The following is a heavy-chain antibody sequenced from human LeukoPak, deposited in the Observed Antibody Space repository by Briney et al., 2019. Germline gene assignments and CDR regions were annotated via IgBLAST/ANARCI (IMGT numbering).Heavy chain of an antibody. Sequence: GASVKVSCKASGYTFTSYYMHWVRQAPGQGLEWMGIINPSGGSTSYAQKFQGRVIMTRDMSTSTVYMELSSLRSEDTAVYYCARGHQENVQTGTTLGHWFDPWGQGTLVTVSS. CDR3: ARGHQENVQTGTTLGHWFDP. CDR2: INPSGGST. V-gene: IGHV1-46*01. CDR1: GYTFTSYY. J-gene: IGHJ5*02. D-gene: IGHD1-7*01.